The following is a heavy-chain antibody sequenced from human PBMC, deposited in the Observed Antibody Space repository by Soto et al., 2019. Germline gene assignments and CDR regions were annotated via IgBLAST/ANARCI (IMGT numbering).Heavy chain of an antibody. CDR2: ISYDGSNK. V-gene: IGHV3-30*18. J-gene: IGHJ6*02. Sequence: GGSLRLSCAASGFTFSSYGMHWVRQAPGKGLEWVAVISYDGSNKYYADSVKGRFTISRDNSKNTLYLQMNSLRAEDTAVYYCAKDLNGDYDYYYGMDVWGQGTTVTVS. CDR3: AKDLNGDYDYYYGMDV. CDR1: GFTFSSYG. D-gene: IGHD4-17*01.